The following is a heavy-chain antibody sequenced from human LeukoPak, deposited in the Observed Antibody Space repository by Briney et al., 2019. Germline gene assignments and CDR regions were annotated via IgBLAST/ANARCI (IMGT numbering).Heavy chain of an antibody. D-gene: IGHD3-22*01. CDR3: ARELHDSSGYYMRDYYYYGMDV. CDR1: GFTFSSYA. Sequence: GGSLRLSCAASGFTFSSYAMHWVRQAPGKGLEWVAVISYDGSNKYYADSVKGRFTISRDNSKNTLYLQMNSLRAEDTAVYYCARELHDSSGYYMRDYYYYGMDVWGQGTTVTVSS. J-gene: IGHJ6*02. CDR2: ISYDGSNK. V-gene: IGHV3-30-3*01.